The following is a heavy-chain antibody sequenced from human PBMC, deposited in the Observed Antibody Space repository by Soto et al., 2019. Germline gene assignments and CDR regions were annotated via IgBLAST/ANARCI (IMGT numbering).Heavy chain of an antibody. V-gene: IGHV3-48*01. Sequence: EVQLVESGGGLVQPGGSLRLSCAASGFSFSTYPMNWVRQAPGKGLEWLSYISSTSNTIYYADSVRGRFTISRDNAKNSLYLQRNSLRAEDTAVYLCAREWYSGSYDGPRTFDIWGQGIMVSVSS. D-gene: IGHD1-26*01. CDR3: AREWYSGSYDGPRTFDI. CDR1: GFSFSTYP. J-gene: IGHJ3*02. CDR2: ISSTSNTI.